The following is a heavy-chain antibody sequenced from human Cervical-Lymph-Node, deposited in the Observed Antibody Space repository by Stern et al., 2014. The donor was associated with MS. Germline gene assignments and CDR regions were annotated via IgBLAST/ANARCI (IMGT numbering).Heavy chain of an antibody. D-gene: IGHD6-6*01. CDR2: IGWNGGDI. Sequence: EVQLEESGGGLIQPGRSLRLSCAASGFTFDDYAMHWVRQAPGKGLEWVSSIGWNGGDIAYADSVQGRFTISRGKAKKSLYLQMNSLRTEDTAFYYCAKGSSSSPVGSFDYWGQGTLVTVSP. CDR3: AKGSSSSPVGSFDY. V-gene: IGHV3-9*01. CDR1: GFTFDDYA. J-gene: IGHJ4*02.